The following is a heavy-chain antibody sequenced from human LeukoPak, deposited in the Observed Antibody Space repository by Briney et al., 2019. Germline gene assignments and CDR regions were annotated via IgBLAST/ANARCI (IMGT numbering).Heavy chain of an antibody. CDR1: GGSFSGYY. Sequence: KPSETLSLTCAVYGGSFSGYYWSWIRQPPGKGLEWIGEINHSGSTNYNPSLKSRVTISVDTSKNQFSLKLSSVTAADTAVYYCARGSDFWSGYYWGYYFDYWGQGTLVTVSS. CDR3: ARGSDFWSGYYWGYYFDY. D-gene: IGHD3-3*01. CDR2: INHSGST. V-gene: IGHV4-34*01. J-gene: IGHJ4*02.